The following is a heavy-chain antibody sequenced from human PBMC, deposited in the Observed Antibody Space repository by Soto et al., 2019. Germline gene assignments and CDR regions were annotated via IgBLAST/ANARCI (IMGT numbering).Heavy chain of an antibody. Sequence: QLQLQESGSGLVKPSQTLSLTCAVSGDSISSSDSSWSWIRQPPGKGLEWIGYIYQSGSTYYNPSLKSRVTISVDRSKNQFSLKLSSVTAADTAVYYCATGGSGSYLGYWGQGTLVTVSS. CDR3: ATGGSGSYLGY. D-gene: IGHD1-26*01. CDR2: IYQSGST. CDR1: GDSISSSDSS. J-gene: IGHJ4*02. V-gene: IGHV4-30-2*01.